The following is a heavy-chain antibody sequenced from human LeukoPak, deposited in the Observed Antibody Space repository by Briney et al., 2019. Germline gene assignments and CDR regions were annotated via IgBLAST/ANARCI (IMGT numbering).Heavy chain of an antibody. CDR1: GYTFTSYY. V-gene: IGHV1-46*01. CDR3: ARADPGETTVTTKDY. J-gene: IGHJ4*02. D-gene: IGHD4-17*01. CDR2: INPSGGST. Sequence: ASVKVSCKASGYTFTSYYMHWVRQAPGLGLEWMGIINPSGGSTSYAQKFQGRVTMTRDTSTSTVYMELSSLRSEDTAVYYCARADPGETTVTTKDYWGQGTLVTVSS.